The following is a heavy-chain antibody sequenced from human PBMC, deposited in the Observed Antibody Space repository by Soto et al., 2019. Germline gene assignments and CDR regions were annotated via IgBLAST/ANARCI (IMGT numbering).Heavy chain of an antibody. Sequence: PSETLSLTCAVYGGSFSGYYWSWIRQPPGKGLEWIGEINHSGSTNYNPSLKRRVTISVDTSKNQFSLKLSSVTAADTAVYYCARRTIFGVVERTFDYWGQGTLVTVSS. D-gene: IGHD3-3*01. CDR2: INHSGST. V-gene: IGHV4-34*01. CDR3: ARRTIFGVVERTFDY. J-gene: IGHJ4*02. CDR1: GGSFSGYY.